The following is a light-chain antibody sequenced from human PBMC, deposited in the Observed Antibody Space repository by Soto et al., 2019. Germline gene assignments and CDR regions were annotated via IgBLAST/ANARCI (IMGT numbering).Light chain of an antibody. J-gene: IGKJ2*01. Sequence: DIVMTQSPDSLAVPLGERATINSKSIQSVLYSSNKKNYLACNQQRPGQLPKQLIYWASTRESGVPDRFSGSGSGTDFTLTITSLQAEDVGVYYCQQYESTPPSFGQGTKLEIK. V-gene: IGKV4-1*01. CDR1: QSVLYSSNKKNY. CDR2: WAS. CDR3: QQYESTPPS.